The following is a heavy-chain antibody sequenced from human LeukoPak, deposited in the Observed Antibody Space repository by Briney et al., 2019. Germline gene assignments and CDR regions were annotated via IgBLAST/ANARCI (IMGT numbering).Heavy chain of an antibody. CDR2: MNPNSGNT. CDR1: GYTFTSYD. V-gene: IGHV1-8*01. CDR3: ARAKGPGYSYGYWDYYYYYMDV. Sequence: ASVKVSCKASGYTFTSYDINWVRQATGQGLEWMGWMNPNSGNTGYAQKFQGRVTMTRNTSISTAYMELSSLRSEDTAVYYCARAKGPGYSYGYWDYYYYYMDVWGKGTTVTVSS. D-gene: IGHD5-18*01. J-gene: IGHJ6*03.